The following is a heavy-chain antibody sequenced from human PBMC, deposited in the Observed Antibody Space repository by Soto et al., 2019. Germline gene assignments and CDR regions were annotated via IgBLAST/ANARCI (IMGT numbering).Heavy chain of an antibody. V-gene: IGHV1-69*02. CDR1: GGTFSSYT. Sequence: QVQLVQSGAEVKKPGSSVKVSCKASGGTFSSYTISWVRQAPGQGLEWMGRVIPILGIANDAQKFQGRVTITADKSTSTAYMELSSLRSEDTAVYYCVIVVVPAATRRAVDYFDYWGQGTLVTVSS. J-gene: IGHJ4*02. CDR2: VIPILGIA. D-gene: IGHD2-2*01. CDR3: VIVVVPAATRRAVDYFDY.